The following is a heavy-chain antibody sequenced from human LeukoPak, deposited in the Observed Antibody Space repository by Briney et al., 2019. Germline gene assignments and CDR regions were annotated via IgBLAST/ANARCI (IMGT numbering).Heavy chain of an antibody. V-gene: IGHV3-30*04. CDR3: AKDLQDVTIFGVPTNWFDP. D-gene: IGHD3-3*01. J-gene: IGHJ5*02. CDR2: ISYDGRSK. Sequence: GGSLRLSCAAYGFTFFTYALHWVRQAPGKGLEWVAVISYDGRSKYYADSVKGRFTISRDIYENTLYLQMNSLRAEDTAVYYCAKDLQDVTIFGVPTNWFDPWGQGTLVTVSS. CDR1: GFTFFTYA.